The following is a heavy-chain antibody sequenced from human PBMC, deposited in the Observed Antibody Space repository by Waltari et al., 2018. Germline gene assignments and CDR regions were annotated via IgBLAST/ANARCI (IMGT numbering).Heavy chain of an antibody. CDR1: GYAFTGYY. D-gene: IGHD6-13*01. Sequence: QVHLVQSGAEVKKPGASVKVSCKASGYAFTGYYMHWVRQAPGQGLEWMGRINPNNGDKKYAQKFQGRVTRTRETSINTGYMEVRNLRSDDTAIYSCATGISSGWSPFDFWGQGTLVTVSS. CDR2: INPNNGDK. J-gene: IGHJ4*02. V-gene: IGHV1-2*06. CDR3: ATGISSGWSPFDF.